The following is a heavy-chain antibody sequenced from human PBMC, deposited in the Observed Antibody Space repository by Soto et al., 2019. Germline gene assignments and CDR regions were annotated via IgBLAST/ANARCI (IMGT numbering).Heavy chain of an antibody. Sequence: EVQLVESGGGLVKPGGSLRLSCAASGFNFYSYSMNWVRQAPGKGLEWVSTISSGSTYIYYADSVQGRFTISRDNAKNSLYLQMNSLRAEDTAVYYCARDPRGYYYGMDVWGQGTTVTVSS. CDR2: ISSGSTYI. CDR1: GFNFYSYS. V-gene: IGHV3-21*01. J-gene: IGHJ6*02. D-gene: IGHD3-16*01. CDR3: ARDPRGYYYGMDV.